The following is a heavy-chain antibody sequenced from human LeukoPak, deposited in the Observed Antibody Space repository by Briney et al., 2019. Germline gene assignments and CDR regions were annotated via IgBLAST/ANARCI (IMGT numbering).Heavy chain of an antibody. CDR2: ISSSSSYI. Sequence: GGSLRLSCAASGFTFSSYSMNWVRQAPGKGLEWVSSISSSSSYIYYADSVKGRFTISRDNAKNSLYLQMNSLRAEDTAVYYCALTQMTTVTTKGMDVWGQGTTVTVSS. V-gene: IGHV3-21*01. CDR3: ALTQMTTVTTKGMDV. CDR1: GFTFSSYS. J-gene: IGHJ6*02. D-gene: IGHD4-11*01.